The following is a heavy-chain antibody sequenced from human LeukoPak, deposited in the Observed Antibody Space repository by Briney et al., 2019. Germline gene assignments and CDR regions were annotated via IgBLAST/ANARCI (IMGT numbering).Heavy chain of an antibody. CDR1: GFTLSSYS. Sequence: GGSLRLSCEASGFTLSSYSMSWVRQAPGKGLEWISYISSTGNTVYYADSVKGRFTISRDNAKNSLSLQMNSLRAEDTAVYYCARDFMYNTLCTGCWGQGTLVTVSS. CDR3: ARDFMYNTLCTGC. V-gene: IGHV3-48*01. CDR2: ISSTGNTV. J-gene: IGHJ4*02. D-gene: IGHD1-14*01.